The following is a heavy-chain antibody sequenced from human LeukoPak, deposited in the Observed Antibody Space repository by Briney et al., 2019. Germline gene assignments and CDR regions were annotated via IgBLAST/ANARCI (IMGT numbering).Heavy chain of an antibody. CDR3: ARDTSRDGYNWNDAFDI. V-gene: IGHV3-21*01. J-gene: IGHJ3*02. CDR1: GFTFSSYS. CDR2: ISSSSSYI. Sequence: PGGSLRLSCAASGFTFSSYSMNWVRQAPGKGLEWVSSISSSSSYIYYADSVKGRFTISRDNAKNSLYLQMNSLRAEDTAVYYCARDTSRDGYNWNDAFDIWGQGTMVTVSS. D-gene: IGHD5-24*01.